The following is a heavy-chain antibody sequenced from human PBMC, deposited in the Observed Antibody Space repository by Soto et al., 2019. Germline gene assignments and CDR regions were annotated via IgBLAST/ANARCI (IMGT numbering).Heavy chain of an antibody. Sequence: VGSLRLSCAGSGFAFSTYGIHCVCQAPGKGLEWVALISYDGGDFYYADSVKGRFTISRDNSKHTLSLQMDSLRVEDTAVYYCAKDFGAWSDSWGQGTLVTVSS. D-gene: IGHD3-10*01. CDR3: AKDFGAWSDS. V-gene: IGHV3-30*18. J-gene: IGHJ5*01. CDR2: ISYDGGDF. CDR1: GFAFSTYG.